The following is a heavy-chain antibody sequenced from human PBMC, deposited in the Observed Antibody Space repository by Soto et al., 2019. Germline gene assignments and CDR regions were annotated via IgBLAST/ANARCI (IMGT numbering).Heavy chain of an antibody. CDR2: ISGSGGST. CDR3: AKRPYYGSGSYGWFDP. D-gene: IGHD3-10*01. V-gene: IGHV3-23*01. Sequence: EVQLLESGGGLVQPGGSLRLSCAAPGFTFSSYAMSWVRQAPGKGLEWVSAISGSGGSTYYADSVKGRFTISRDTSKNTLYLQMNSLRAEDTAVYYCAKRPYYGSGSYGWFDPWGQGTLVTVSS. CDR1: GFTFSSYA. J-gene: IGHJ5*02.